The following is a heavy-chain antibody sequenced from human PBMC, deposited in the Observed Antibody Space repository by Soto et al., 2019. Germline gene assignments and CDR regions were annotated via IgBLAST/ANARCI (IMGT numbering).Heavy chain of an antibody. J-gene: IGHJ5*02. CDR3: ARGSSGGDFWSGYYRPRWFDP. CDR1: GGSFSGYY. V-gene: IGHV4-34*01. Sequence: TSETLSLTCAVYGGSFSGYYWSWIRQPPGKGLEWIGEINHSGSTNYNPSLKSRVTISVDTSKNQFSLKLSSVTAADTAVYYCARGSSGGDFWSGYYRPRWFDPWGQGTLVTVSS. D-gene: IGHD3-3*01. CDR2: INHSGST.